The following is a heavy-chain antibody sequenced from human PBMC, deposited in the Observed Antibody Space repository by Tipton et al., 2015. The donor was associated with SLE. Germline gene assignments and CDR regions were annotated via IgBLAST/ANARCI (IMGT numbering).Heavy chain of an antibody. CDR2: IYYSGST. D-gene: IGHD3-16*01. V-gene: IGHV4-39*07. CDR3: AHRVSMLLRRGGDY. CDR1: GGSISSSSYY. J-gene: IGHJ4*02. Sequence: TLSLTCTVSGGSISSSSYYWGWIRQPPGKGLEWIGSIYYSGSTYYNPSLKSRVTISVDTSKNQFSLKLSSVTAADTAVYYCAHRVSMLLRRGGDYWGQGTLVTVSS.